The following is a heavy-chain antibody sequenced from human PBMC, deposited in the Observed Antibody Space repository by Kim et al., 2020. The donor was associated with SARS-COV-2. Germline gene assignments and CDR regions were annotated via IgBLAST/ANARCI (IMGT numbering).Heavy chain of an antibody. CDR3: ARNGGWSFYY. CDR2: IKQDGSET. V-gene: IGHV3-7*03. Sequence: GWSLRLSCAASGFSFSSNWMAWVRQAPGKGLEWVANIKQDGSETYYVDSVKGRFTISRDNAKNSLYLQMNSLRAEDTAVYYCARNGGWSFYYWGQGTLVT. J-gene: IGHJ4*02. D-gene: IGHD6-19*01. CDR1: GFSFSSNW.